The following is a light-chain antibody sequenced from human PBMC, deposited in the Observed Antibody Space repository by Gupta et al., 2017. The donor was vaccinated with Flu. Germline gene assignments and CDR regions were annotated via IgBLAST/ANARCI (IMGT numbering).Light chain of an antibody. CDR1: SSDVGAHNY. CDR3: SSYGAVGL. Sequence: QSALTQPASVSGSPGQSIAISCTGSSSDVGAHNYVSWYQQHPGKAPKLILYDVTNRPSGVSTRFSGSKSGNTASLTISGLQAEDEADYYCSSYGAVGLFGGGTKVTVL. J-gene: IGLJ3*02. V-gene: IGLV2-14*01. CDR2: DVT.